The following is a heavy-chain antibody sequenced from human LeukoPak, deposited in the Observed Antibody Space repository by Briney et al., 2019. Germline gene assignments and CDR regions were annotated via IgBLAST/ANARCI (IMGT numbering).Heavy chain of an antibody. CDR2: IYTSGSA. CDR3: ARVSSAWYIPDY. Sequence: SETLSLTCTVSGGSISSYSWSWLRQPAGKGLEWIGRIYTSGSATYNPSLKSRVSMSGDTSKNQFSLKLSSVTAADTAVYYCARVSSAWYIPDYWGQGTLVTVSS. V-gene: IGHV4-4*07. D-gene: IGHD6-19*01. J-gene: IGHJ4*02. CDR1: GGSISSYS.